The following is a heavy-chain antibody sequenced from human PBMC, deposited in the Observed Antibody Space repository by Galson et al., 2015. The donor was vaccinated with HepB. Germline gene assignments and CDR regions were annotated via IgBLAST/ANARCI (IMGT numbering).Heavy chain of an antibody. Sequence: SLRLSCAASGFTFSDYYMTWIRQAPGKGLEWVSYISRSGTTIYYADSVKGRITISRDNAKNSLYLQMNSLRAGDTGVYYCAGGRGWGWLEWSSFDYWGQGTPVTVSS. CDR3: AGGRGWGWLEWSSFDY. CDR1: GFTFSDYY. CDR2: ISRSGTTI. J-gene: IGHJ4*02. D-gene: IGHD3-3*01. V-gene: IGHV3-11*01.